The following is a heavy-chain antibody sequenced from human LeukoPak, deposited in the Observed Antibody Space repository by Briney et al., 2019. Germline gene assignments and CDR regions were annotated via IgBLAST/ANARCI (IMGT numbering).Heavy chain of an antibody. D-gene: IGHD3-10*01. J-gene: IGHJ5*02. CDR2: INCNGGSI. Sequence: PGGSLRLSCAASGFTFDDYSMSWVRQAPGKGLEWVSGINCNGGSIGYADSVKGRFTISRDNAKNSLYLQMNSLRAEDTALYYCARECNGFGENIGFDPWGQGTLVTVSS. CDR3: ARECNGFGENIGFDP. CDR1: GFTFDDYS. V-gene: IGHV3-20*04.